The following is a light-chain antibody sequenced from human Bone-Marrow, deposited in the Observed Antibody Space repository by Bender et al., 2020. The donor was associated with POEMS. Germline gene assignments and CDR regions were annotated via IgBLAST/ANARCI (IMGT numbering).Light chain of an antibody. CDR3: CSYAGTSSSVL. V-gene: IGLV2-23*02. CDR2: EVT. J-gene: IGLJ3*02. CDR1: SSDIGTYDL. Sequence: QSVLTQPASVSGSPGQSITIPCAGSSSDIGTYDLVSWYQQYPGKAPKLIIYEVTKRPSGVSNRFSGSKSGNTASLTISRVQVEDEADYFCCSYAGTSSSVLFGGGTALTVL.